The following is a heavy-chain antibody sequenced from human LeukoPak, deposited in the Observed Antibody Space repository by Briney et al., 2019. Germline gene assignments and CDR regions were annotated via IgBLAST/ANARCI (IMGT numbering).Heavy chain of an antibody. CDR3: ARALPPEGQELRYFDWLLLGENWFDP. J-gene: IGHJ5*02. CDR1: GYTFTSYG. D-gene: IGHD3-9*01. CDR2: INPNSGGT. Sequence: ASVKVSCKASGYTFTSYGISWVRQAPGQGLEWMGWINPNSGGTNYAQKFQGRVTMTRDTSISTAYMELSRLRSDDTAVYYCARALPPEGQELRYFDWLLLGENWFDPWGQGTLVTVSS. V-gene: IGHV1-2*02.